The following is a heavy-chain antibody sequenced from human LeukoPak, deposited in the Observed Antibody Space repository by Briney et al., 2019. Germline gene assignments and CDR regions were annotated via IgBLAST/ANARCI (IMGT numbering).Heavy chain of an antibody. CDR1: GFTFSSYS. D-gene: IGHD3-10*01. V-gene: IGHV3-21*01. CDR3: ARVFHYYGLGSYYNVPDY. J-gene: IGHJ4*02. Sequence: GGSLRLSCAASGFTFSSYSMNWVRQTPGKGLEWVSSISSSSSYIYYADSVKGRFTISRDNAKNSLYLQMNSLRAEDTAVYYCARVFHYYGLGSYYNVPDYWGQGTLVTVSS. CDR2: ISSSSSYI.